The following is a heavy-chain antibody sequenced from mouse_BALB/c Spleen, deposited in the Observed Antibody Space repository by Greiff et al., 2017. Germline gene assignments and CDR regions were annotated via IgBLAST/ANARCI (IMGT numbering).Heavy chain of an antibody. CDR2: IWAGGST. D-gene: IGHD4-1*01. CDR1: GFSLTSYG. CDR3: ARGGYWAMDY. Sequence: VKLMESGPGLVAPSQSLSITCTASGFSLTSYGIHWVRQPPGKGLEWLGVIWAGGSTNYNSALMSRLSISKDNSKSQVFLKMNSLQTDDTAMYYCARGGYWAMDYWGQGTSVTVSS. J-gene: IGHJ4*01. V-gene: IGHV2-9*02.